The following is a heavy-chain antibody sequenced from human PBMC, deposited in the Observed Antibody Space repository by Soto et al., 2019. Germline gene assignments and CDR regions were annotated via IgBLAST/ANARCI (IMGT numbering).Heavy chain of an antibody. J-gene: IGHJ5*02. V-gene: IGHV4-31*03. Sequence: QVQLQESGPGLVKPSQTLSLTCTVSGGSISSGGYYWSWIRQHPGKGLEWIGYIYNSGSTYYNPSPXNXITISADTSKNQFSLKLSSVTAADTAVYYCARDPAPWGQGTLVTVSS. CDR1: GGSISSGGYY. CDR3: ARDPAP. CDR2: IYNSGST.